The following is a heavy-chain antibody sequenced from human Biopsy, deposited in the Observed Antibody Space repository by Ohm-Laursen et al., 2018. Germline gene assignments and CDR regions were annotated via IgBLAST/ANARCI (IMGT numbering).Heavy chain of an antibody. Sequence: AASVKVSCKASGDTFNKYGIFWVRQAPGQGLEWMGRIIPIVDIVNYAQRFQGRVTMTADKSTSTAYLDLSSLISEDTAVYYCAARSQGDITYYYYGMDVWGQGTTVTVSS. J-gene: IGHJ6*02. CDR3: AARSQGDITYYYYGMDV. CDR2: IIPIVDIV. CDR1: GDTFNKYG. D-gene: IGHD1-26*01. V-gene: IGHV1-69*04.